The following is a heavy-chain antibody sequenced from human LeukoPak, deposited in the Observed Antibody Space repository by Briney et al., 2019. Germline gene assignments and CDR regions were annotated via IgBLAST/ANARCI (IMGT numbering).Heavy chain of an antibody. J-gene: IGHJ6*03. CDR3: ARVTGMDYYYYMDV. CDR2: IYYSGST. Sequence: SETLSLTCTVSGGSISSSSYYWGWIRQPPGKGLEWIGSIYYSGSTYYNPSLKSRVTISVDTSKNQFSLKLSSVTAADTAVYYCARVTGMDYYYYMDVWGKGTRSPSP. D-gene: IGHD1-20*01. CDR1: GGSISSSSYY. V-gene: IGHV4-39*07.